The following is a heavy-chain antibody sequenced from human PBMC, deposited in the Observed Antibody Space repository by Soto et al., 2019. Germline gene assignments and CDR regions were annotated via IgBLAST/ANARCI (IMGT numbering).Heavy chain of an antibody. CDR3: ARDQIPLWLVRPHYYYCGMDV. CDR1: GDSVSSNSAA. D-gene: IGHD6-19*01. CDR2: TYYRSKWYN. J-gene: IGHJ6*02. V-gene: IGHV6-1*01. Sequence: SQTLSLTCAISGDSVSSNSAAWNWIRQSPSRGLEWLGRTYYRSKWYNDYAVSVKSRITINPDTSKNQFSLQLNSVTPEDTAVYYCARDQIPLWLVRPHYYYCGMDVWGQGTTVTVSS.